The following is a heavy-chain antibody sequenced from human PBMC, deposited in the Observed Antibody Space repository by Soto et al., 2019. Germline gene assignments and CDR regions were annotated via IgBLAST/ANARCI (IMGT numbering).Heavy chain of an antibody. CDR2: IKSKTDGGTT. Sequence: PGGSLRLSCAASGFTFSNAWMSWVRQAPGKGLEWVGRIKSKTDGGTTDYAAPVKGRFTISRDDSKNTLYLQMNSLKTEDTAVYYCTTDYYDFWSGYYSRGAFDIWGQGTMVTVSS. V-gene: IGHV3-15*01. CDR1: GFTFSNAW. J-gene: IGHJ3*02. CDR3: TTDYYDFWSGYYSRGAFDI. D-gene: IGHD3-3*01.